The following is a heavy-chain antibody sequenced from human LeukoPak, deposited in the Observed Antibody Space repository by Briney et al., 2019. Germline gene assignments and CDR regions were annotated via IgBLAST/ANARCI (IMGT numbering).Heavy chain of an antibody. Sequence: PGGSLRLSCEASGFTFNNAWMTWVRQAPGKGLEWVGRIKSKTDGATTDYAAPLKGRFTISRDDSKNTLYLQMNNLRPGDTGVYYCTASRKDYWGQGTLVTVSS. CDR2: IKSKTDGATT. J-gene: IGHJ4*02. CDR3: TASRKDY. V-gene: IGHV3-15*01. CDR1: GFTFNNAW.